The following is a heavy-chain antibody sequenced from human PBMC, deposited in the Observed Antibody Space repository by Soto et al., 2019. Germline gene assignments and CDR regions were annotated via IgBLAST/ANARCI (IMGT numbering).Heavy chain of an antibody. CDR3: ARGHSSSCFDY. Sequence: ASVKVSCKASGYTFTSYYMHWVRQAPGQGLEWMGLISPNDGNTSYAQKFQGRVTMTTDTSTSTAYMELRSLRSDDTAVYYCARGHSSSCFDYWGQGTLVTVSS. CDR2: ISPNDGNT. CDR1: GYTFTSYY. D-gene: IGHD6-13*01. J-gene: IGHJ4*02. V-gene: IGHV1-46*01.